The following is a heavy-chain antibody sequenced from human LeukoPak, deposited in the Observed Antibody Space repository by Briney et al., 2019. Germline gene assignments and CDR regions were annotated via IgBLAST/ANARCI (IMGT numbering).Heavy chain of an antibody. CDR2: IIPILGIA. Sequence: SVKVSCKASGCSFRSYAISWVRQAPGQGLEWMGRIIPILGIANYAQKFQGRVTITADKSTSTAYMELSSLRSGDTAVYYCARGYDSSGYYYDWGQGTLVTVSS. D-gene: IGHD3-22*01. CDR1: GCSFRSYA. J-gene: IGHJ4*02. V-gene: IGHV1-69*04. CDR3: ARGYDSSGYYYD.